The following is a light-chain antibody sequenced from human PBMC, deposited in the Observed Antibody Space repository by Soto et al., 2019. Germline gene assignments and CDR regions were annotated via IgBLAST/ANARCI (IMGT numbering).Light chain of an antibody. Sequence: LAQAPSVSVAPGQTARITCGGNNIAIKSVHWYQQKPGQAPVLVVYDDGDRPSGIPERFSGSNSGNTATLTITRVEAGDEADYHCQVWDSSSDHRVVFGGGTKVTVL. J-gene: IGLJ2*01. V-gene: IGLV3-21*02. CDR2: DDG. CDR3: QVWDSSSDHRVV. CDR1: NIAIKS.